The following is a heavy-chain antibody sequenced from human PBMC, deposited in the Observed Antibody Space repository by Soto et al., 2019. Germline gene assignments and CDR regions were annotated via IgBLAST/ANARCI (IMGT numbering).Heavy chain of an antibody. CDR2: ISYDGSNK. CDR1: GFTFSSYA. V-gene: IGHV3-30-3*01. J-gene: IGHJ4*02. Sequence: QVQLVESGGGVVQPGRSLRLSCAASGFTFSSYAMHWVRQAPGKGLEWVAVISYDGSNKYYADSVNGRFTISRHNSKNTLYLQMNSLRAEDTAVYYCAREGGFYGSGSGHPIDYWGQGTLVTVS. CDR3: AREGGFYGSGSGHPIDY. D-gene: IGHD3-10*01.